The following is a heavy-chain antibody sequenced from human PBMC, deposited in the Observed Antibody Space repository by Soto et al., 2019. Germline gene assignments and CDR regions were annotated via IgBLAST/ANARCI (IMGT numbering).Heavy chain of an antibody. V-gene: IGHV1-46*01. Sequence: ASVKVSCKASGYTFTAYFMHWVRQAPGQGLEWIGIINPSGGSANYAQRFQGRVALTWDTSTSTAYMDLSSLTSDDTAMYYCARATFRTSSFFFDYWGQGTLVTVSS. CDR3: ARATFRTSSFFFDY. J-gene: IGHJ4*02. D-gene: IGHD6-6*01. CDR2: INPSGGSA. CDR1: GYTFTAYF.